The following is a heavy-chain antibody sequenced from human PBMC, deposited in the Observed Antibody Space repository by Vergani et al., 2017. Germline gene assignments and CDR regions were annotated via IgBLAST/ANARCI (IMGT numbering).Heavy chain of an antibody. Sequence: DVHLAESGGGFFQPGGSLRLSCSASGFSFNSYWMHWVRQVPGKGLLWVSRIKSDGSITAYADSVKGRFTISRDNAQNTLYLQMNSLRVEDTGVYYCARDRRLGNWGQGTLVTVSS. CDR3: ARDRRLGN. CDR2: IKSDGSIT. D-gene: IGHD3-10*01. V-gene: IGHV3-74*03. J-gene: IGHJ4*02. CDR1: GFSFNSYW.